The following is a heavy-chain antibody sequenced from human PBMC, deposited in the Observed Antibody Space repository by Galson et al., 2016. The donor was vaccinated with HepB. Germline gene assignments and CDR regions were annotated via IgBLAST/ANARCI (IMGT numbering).Heavy chain of an antibody. V-gene: IGHV3-49*04. D-gene: IGHD4-17*01. Sequence: SLRLSCATSGFTFGDYAVSWVRQAPGKGLEWVGYIRSKGYGGTTDYAASVKGRFTISRDDSKNIAYLQMNSLKIEDTALYYCAIENDYGDPTGHWGQGALVSVS. CDR2: IRSKGYGGTT. CDR1: GFTFGDYA. J-gene: IGHJ4*02. CDR3: AIENDYGDPTGH.